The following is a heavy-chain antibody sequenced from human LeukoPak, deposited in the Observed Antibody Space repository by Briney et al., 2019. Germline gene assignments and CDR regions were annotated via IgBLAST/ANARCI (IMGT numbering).Heavy chain of an antibody. D-gene: IGHD5-18*01. J-gene: IGHJ4*02. CDR3: ASVPQPKDVDTAMEGGDY. V-gene: IGHV4-39*07. CDR2: IYYSGST. Sequence: PSETLSLTCTVSGGSISSSSYYWGWIRQPPGKGLEWIGSIYYSGSTYYNPSLKSRVTISVDTSKNQFSLKLSSVTAADTAVYYCASVPQPKDVDTAMEGGDYWGQGTLVTVSS. CDR1: GGSISSSSYY.